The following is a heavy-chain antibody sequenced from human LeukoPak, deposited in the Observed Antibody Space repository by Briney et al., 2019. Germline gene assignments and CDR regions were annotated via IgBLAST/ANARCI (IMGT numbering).Heavy chain of an antibody. J-gene: IGHJ4*02. CDR2: INSDGSST. CDR1: GFTFSSYW. Sequence: PGGSLRLSCAASGFTFSSYWMHWVRQAPGKGLVWVSRINSDGSSTSYADSVKGRFTISRANAKNTLYLQMNSLRAEDTAVYYCAVAGTFDYFDYWGQGTLVTVSS. CDR3: AVAGTFDYFDY. D-gene: IGHD6-19*01. V-gene: IGHV3-74*01.